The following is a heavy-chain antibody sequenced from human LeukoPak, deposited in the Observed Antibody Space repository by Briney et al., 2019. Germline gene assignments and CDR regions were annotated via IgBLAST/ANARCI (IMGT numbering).Heavy chain of an antibody. Sequence: PGGSLRLSCAASGFTFSSYSMNWVRQAPGKGLEWVSSISSSSSYRYYADSVKGRFTISRDNAKNSLYLQMNSLRAEDTAVYYCASYTDCYNPFDYWGQGTLVTVSS. CDR2: ISSSSSYR. CDR1: GFTFSSYS. CDR3: ASYTDCYNPFDY. J-gene: IGHJ4*02. D-gene: IGHD5-24*01. V-gene: IGHV3-21*03.